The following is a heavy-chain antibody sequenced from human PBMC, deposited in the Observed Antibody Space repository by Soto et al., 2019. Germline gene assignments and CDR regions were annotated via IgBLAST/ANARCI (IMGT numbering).Heavy chain of an antibody. V-gene: IGHV4-39*01. J-gene: IGHJ4*02. CDR2: IYYRGNA. CDR1: DYSINSDKFY. Sequence: HLQLQESGPGLVKPPETLSLMCSVSDYSINSDKFYWGWIRQPPGEGLEWIGSIYYRGNAYYNPSLQTRVTISPDKSKSQFSLKLNSVTAADSAVYFCARLEGLATISYYFDFWGPGALVTVSS. CDR3: ARLEGLATISYYFDF. D-gene: IGHD3-9*01.